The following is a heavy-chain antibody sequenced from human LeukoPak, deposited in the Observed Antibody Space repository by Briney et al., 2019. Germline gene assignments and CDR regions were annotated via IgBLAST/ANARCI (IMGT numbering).Heavy chain of an antibody. CDR1: GGSISSYY. D-gene: IGHD6-13*01. Sequence: SETLSLTCTVSGGSISSYYWSWIRQPPGKGLEWIGYIYYSGSTNYNPSIKSRVTISVDTSKDQFSLKLSSVTAADTAVYYCARRGIAAADYYFDYWGQGTLVTVSS. CDR2: IYYSGST. CDR3: ARRGIAAADYYFDY. V-gene: IGHV4-59*08. J-gene: IGHJ4*02.